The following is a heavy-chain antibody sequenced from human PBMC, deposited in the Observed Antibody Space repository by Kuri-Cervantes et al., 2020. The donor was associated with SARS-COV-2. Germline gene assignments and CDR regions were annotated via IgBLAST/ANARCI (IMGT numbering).Heavy chain of an antibody. D-gene: IGHD5-12*01. Sequence: SVKVSCKTSGGSFSSYAISWVRQAPGQGLEWMGRIIPIVGVPNYAQNFQGRVTMTRDTSTSTVYMELSSLRSEDTAVYYCARSGYDRARYFDYWGQGTLVTVSS. CDR3: ARSGYDRARYFDY. V-gene: IGHV1-69*04. CDR1: GGSFSSYA. CDR2: IIPIVGVP. J-gene: IGHJ4*02.